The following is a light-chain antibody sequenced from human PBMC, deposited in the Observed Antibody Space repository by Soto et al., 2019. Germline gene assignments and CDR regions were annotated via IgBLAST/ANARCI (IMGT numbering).Light chain of an antibody. CDR1: QSISSW. J-gene: IGKJ4*01. V-gene: IGKV1-5*03. CDR2: KAS. Sequence: DIQMTQSPSTLSASVGDRVTITCRASQSISSWLAWYQQQPGKAPNLLIYKASSLESGVPSRFSGSGSGTEFTLTVSNLQPDDFATYYCQQYDSYPLTFGGGTKVEIK. CDR3: QQYDSYPLT.